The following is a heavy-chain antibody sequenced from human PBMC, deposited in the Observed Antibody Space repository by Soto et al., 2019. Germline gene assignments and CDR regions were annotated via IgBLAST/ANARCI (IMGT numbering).Heavy chain of an antibody. D-gene: IGHD3-22*01. CDR1: GGSINSGDCY. CDR2: IYYSGST. V-gene: IGHV4-30-4*01. J-gene: IGHJ4*02. Sequence: SETLSLTCTVSGGSINSGDCYWSWIRQPPGKCLECIGYIYYSGSTYYNPSLKSRVTISVDTSKNQLSLKLSSVTAADTAVYYCARVPFYDSSGRSYYFDFWGQGSLVTVYS. CDR3: ARVPFYDSSGRSYYFDF.